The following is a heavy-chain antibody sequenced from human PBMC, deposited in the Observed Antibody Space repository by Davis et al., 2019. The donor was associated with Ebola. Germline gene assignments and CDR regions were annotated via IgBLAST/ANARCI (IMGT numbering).Heavy chain of an antibody. CDR1: GFTFSSYS. D-gene: IGHD4-17*01. V-gene: IGHV3-23*01. CDR2: INGGGTRT. CDR3: ARDGSHYGDHIAN. Sequence: PGGSLRLSCAAPGFTFSSYSMNWVRQAPGKGLEYVANINGGGTRTYYAAFVEGRFTLSRDNSKNTLYLEMNSLRVEDTAIYYCARDGSHYGDHIANWGQGTLVTVSS. J-gene: IGHJ1*01.